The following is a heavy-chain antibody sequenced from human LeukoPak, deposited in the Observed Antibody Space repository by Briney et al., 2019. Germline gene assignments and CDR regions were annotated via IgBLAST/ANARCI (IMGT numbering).Heavy chain of an antibody. V-gene: IGHV4-31*03. Sequence: SQTLSLTCTVSGGSISSGGYYWSWIRLHPGKGLEWIGYIYYSGSTYYNPSLKSRVTISVDTSKNQFSLKLSSVTAADTAVYYCARDPPYYDSSGRDDAFDIWGQGTMVTVSS. J-gene: IGHJ3*02. CDR1: GGSISSGGYY. CDR3: ARDPPYYDSSGRDDAFDI. CDR2: IYYSGST. D-gene: IGHD3-22*01.